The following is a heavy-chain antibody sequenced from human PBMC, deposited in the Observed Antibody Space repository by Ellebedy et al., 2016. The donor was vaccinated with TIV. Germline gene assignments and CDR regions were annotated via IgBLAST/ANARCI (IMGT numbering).Heavy chain of an antibody. V-gene: IGHV1-8*01. CDR3: ARAQFSDIEYYGMDV. CDR1: GYTFTSYD. CDR2: MNPNSGNT. Sequence: AASVKVSCKASGYTFTSYDINWVRQATGQGLEWMGWMNPNSGNTGYAQKFQGRVTMTRNTSISTAYMELSSLRSEDTAVYYCARAQFSDIEYYGMDVWGQGTTVTVSS. D-gene: IGHD5-12*01. J-gene: IGHJ6*02.